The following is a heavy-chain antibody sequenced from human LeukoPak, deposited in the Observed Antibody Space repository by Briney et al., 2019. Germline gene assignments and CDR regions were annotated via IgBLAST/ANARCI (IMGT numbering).Heavy chain of an antibody. V-gene: IGHV1-46*03. Sequence: ASVKVSCKASGYTFTSYYMHWVRQAPGQGLEWMGIINPSGGSTSYAQKFQGRVTMTRDTSTGTVYMELSSLRSEDSAVYYCARVRPHHYDILTGYLDYWGQGTLVTVSS. CDR1: GYTFTSYY. CDR2: INPSGGST. CDR3: ARVRPHHYDILTGYLDY. J-gene: IGHJ4*02. D-gene: IGHD3-9*01.